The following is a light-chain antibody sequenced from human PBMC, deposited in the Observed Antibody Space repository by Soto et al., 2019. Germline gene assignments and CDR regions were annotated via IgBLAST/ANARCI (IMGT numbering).Light chain of an antibody. CDR1: QSVSSSY. V-gene: IGKV3D-20*02. CDR3: QQRSDWLPIT. J-gene: IGKJ5*01. Sequence: EIVLTQSPGTLSFSPWERATLSCRASQSVSSSYLAWYQQKPGQAPRLLIFAASSRASGIPDRFSGSGSGTDLTLTISRLEPEDFAVYYCQQRSDWLPITFGQGTRLEIK. CDR2: AAS.